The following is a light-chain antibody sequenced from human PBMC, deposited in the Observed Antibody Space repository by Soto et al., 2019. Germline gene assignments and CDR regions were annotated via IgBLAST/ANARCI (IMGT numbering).Light chain of an antibody. CDR3: QQRSNWPST. V-gene: IGKV3-11*01. J-gene: IGKJ4*01. CDR2: DAS. Sequence: EIVLTQSPATLSLSPGDRATLSCRASQSVSSYLAWYQQKPGQAPRLLIYDASNRATGIPARFSGSGSGTDFTLTIATLEPEDFGVYYCQQRSNWPSTFGGGTKVEIK. CDR1: QSVSSY.